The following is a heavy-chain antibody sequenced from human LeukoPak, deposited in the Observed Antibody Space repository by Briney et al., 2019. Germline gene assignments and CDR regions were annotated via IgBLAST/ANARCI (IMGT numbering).Heavy chain of an antibody. CDR2: IHPNTVVT. CDR3: ARGTRDILGPVDY. J-gene: IGHJ4*02. D-gene: IGHD3-3*02. CDR1: GYTFTDYY. V-gene: IGHV1-2*02. Sequence: GASVKVSCKASGYTFTDYYVHWVRQAPGQGLEWMGWIHPNTVVTNYAQKFQGRVTMTRDTSISTAYMEVSRLRSDDTALYYCARGTRDILGPVDYWGQGTLVTVSS.